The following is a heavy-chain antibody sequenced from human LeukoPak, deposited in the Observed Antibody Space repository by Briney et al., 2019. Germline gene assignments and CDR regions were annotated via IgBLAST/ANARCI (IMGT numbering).Heavy chain of an antibody. CDR3: ARGEGIAAASDY. CDR2: IIPILGIA. CDR1: GGTFSSYA. V-gene: IGHV1-69*04. D-gene: IGHD6-13*01. J-gene: IGHJ4*02. Sequence: GSSVKVSCKASGGTFSSYAISWVRQAPGQGLEWMGRIIPILGIANYAQKFQGRVTITADKSTSTAYMELSSLRSEDTAVYYCARGEGIAAASDYWGQGTLVTVSS.